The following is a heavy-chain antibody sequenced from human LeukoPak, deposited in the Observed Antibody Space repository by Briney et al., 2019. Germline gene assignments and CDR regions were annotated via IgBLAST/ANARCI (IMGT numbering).Heavy chain of an antibody. CDR2: SRNKAQSFTI. J-gene: IGHJ4*02. D-gene: IGHD1-26*01. V-gene: IGHV3-72*01. Sequence: GGSLRLSCAVSGLIFSDHYIDWVRQAPGKGLEWVGRSRNKAQSFTIHYAASVKGRSTISRDDSKNSLYLQMDSLKTEDTAVYYCARPPYAGSYSIDYWGQGTLVTVSS. CDR3: ARPPYAGSYSIDY. CDR1: GLIFSDHY.